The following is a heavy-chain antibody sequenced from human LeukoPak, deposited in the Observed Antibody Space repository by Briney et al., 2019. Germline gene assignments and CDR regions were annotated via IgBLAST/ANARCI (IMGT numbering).Heavy chain of an antibody. CDR3: AREVAAARFDY. Sequence: ASVKVSCKASGGTFSSYAISWVRQAPGQGLEWMGRIIPIFGTANYAQKFQGRVTITTDESTSTAHMELSSLRSEDTAVYYCAREVAAARFDYWGQGTLVTVSS. J-gene: IGHJ4*02. CDR2: IIPIFGTA. V-gene: IGHV1-69*05. D-gene: IGHD6-13*01. CDR1: GGTFSSYA.